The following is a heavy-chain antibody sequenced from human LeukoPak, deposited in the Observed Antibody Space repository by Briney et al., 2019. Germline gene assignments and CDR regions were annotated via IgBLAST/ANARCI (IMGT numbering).Heavy chain of an antibody. CDR3: GRGYYYDSSGYYPFDY. V-gene: IGHV3-11*01. CDR1: GFTFSDYY. J-gene: IGHJ4*02. Sequence: PGGSLRLSCAASGFTFSDYYMSWIRQAPGKGLEWVSYISSSGSTIYYAYSVKGRFTISRDNAKNSLYLQMNSLRAEDTAVYYCGRGYYYDSSGYYPFDYWGQGTLVTVSS. D-gene: IGHD3-22*01. CDR2: ISSSGSTI.